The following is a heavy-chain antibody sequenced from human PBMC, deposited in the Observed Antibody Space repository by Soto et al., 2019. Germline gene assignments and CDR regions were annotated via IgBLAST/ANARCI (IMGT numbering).Heavy chain of an antibody. Sequence: SETLSLTCAVYGGSVSGYYWSWIRQPPGKGLEWIGEINHSGSTNYNPSLKSRVTTSVDTSKNQFSLKLSSVTAADTAVYYCARGLPSTTEYSSSSTFFDYWGQGTLVTVSS. CDR3: ARGLPSTTEYSSSSTFFDY. CDR2: INHSGST. J-gene: IGHJ4*02. D-gene: IGHD6-6*01. V-gene: IGHV4-34*01. CDR1: GGSVSGYY.